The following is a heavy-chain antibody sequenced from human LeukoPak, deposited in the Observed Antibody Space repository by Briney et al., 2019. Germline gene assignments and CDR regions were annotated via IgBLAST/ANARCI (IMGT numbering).Heavy chain of an antibody. CDR3: ARGMYYDFWSGYFYYYYYMDV. CDR1: GGSISSYY. V-gene: IGHV4-59*12. CDR2: IYYSGST. D-gene: IGHD3-3*01. Sequence: SETLSLTCTVSGGSISSYYWSWIRQPPGKGLEWIGYIYYSGSTNYNPSLKSRVAISVDTSKNQFSLKLSSVTAADTAVYYCARGMYYDFWSGYFYYYYYMDVWGKGTTVTVSS. J-gene: IGHJ6*03.